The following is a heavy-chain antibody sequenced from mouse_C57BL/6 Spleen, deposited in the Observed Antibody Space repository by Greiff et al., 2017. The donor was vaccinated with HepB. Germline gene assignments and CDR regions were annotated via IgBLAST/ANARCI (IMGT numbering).Heavy chain of an antibody. CDR1: GYTFTSYW. D-gene: IGHD2-12*01. CDR3: ARSGIRRFAY. J-gene: IGHJ3*01. CDR2: IYPSDSET. V-gene: IGHV1-61*01. Sequence: VQLQQPGAELVRPGSSVKLSCKASGYTFTSYWMDWVKQRPGQGLEWIGNIYPSDSETHYNQKFKDKATLTVDKSSSTAYMQLSSLTSEDSAVYYCARSGIRRFAYWGQGTLVTVSA.